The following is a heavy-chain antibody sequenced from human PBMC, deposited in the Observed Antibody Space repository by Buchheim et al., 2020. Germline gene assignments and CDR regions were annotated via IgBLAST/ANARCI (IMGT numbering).Heavy chain of an antibody. CDR3: ARDFVVFVPLYYYYGMDV. CDR1: GYTFIGYY. D-gene: IGHD3-3*01. CDR2: IGPKTGDT. V-gene: IGHV1-2*02. Sequence: QVQLVQSGAEVKKPGASMKVSCKASGYTFIGYYIHWVRRAPGQGLEWMGWIGPKTGDTKYAQKFQGRVTMTRDTSINTAYMELSRLRSDDTAVYYCARDFVVFVPLYYYYGMDVWGQGTT. J-gene: IGHJ6*02.